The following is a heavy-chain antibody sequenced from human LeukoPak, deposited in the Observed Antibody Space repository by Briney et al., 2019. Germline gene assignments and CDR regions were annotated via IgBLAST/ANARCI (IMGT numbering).Heavy chain of an antibody. J-gene: IGHJ4*02. CDR2: ISSSGSTI. Sequence: GGSLRLSCAASGFTFSDYYMSWIRQAPGKGLEWVSYISSSGSTIYYADSVKGRFTISRDNTKNSLYLQMNSLRAEDTAVYYCAREMWRGFVDYWGQGTLVTVSS. CDR1: GFTFSDYY. D-gene: IGHD3-3*01. CDR3: AREMWRGFVDY. V-gene: IGHV3-11*01.